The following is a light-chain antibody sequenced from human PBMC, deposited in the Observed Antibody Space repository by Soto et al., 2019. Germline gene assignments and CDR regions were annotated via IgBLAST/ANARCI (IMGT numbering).Light chain of an antibody. J-gene: IGKJ4*01. CDR1: QSVSSY. V-gene: IGKV3-11*01. CDR2: DAS. Sequence: EIVLTQSPATLSLSPGERATLSCRASQSVSSYLAWYQQKPGQAPRLLIYDASNRATGIPARFSGSGSGTDFTLTISSLGPEDFAVYYCQHRSNWPRFTFGGGNKVEIK. CDR3: QHRSNWPRFT.